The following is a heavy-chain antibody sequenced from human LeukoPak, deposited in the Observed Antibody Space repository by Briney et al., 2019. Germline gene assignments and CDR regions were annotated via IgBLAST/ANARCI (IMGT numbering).Heavy chain of an antibody. Sequence: PGVSLTLSCSASGFTISSYWMSWVRQAQGKGLEWVANIKQDGSEKYYEDSGKGRFTISSYNAKNSLYLQMSSLRAEQTAVYYCARDDLVDYWGQGNLVTVSS. V-gene: IGHV3-7*01. CDR2: IKQDGSEK. J-gene: IGHJ4*02. CDR3: ARDDLVDY. CDR1: GFTISSYW.